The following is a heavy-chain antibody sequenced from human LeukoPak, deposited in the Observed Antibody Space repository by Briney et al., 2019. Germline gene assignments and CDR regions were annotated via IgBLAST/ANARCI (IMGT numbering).Heavy chain of an antibody. CDR3: AKDRGYDFWSGSDY. D-gene: IGHD3-3*01. V-gene: IGHV3-43*01. CDR2: INCDGGNT. Sequence: GGSLRLSCAASGFTFDDYTMRWVRQVPGKGLEWVSTINCDGGNTHYADSVKGRFTISRDNSKNSLYLQMNSLKTEDTALYYCAKDRGYDFWSGSDYWGQGTVVTVSS. J-gene: IGHJ4*02. CDR1: GFTFDDYT.